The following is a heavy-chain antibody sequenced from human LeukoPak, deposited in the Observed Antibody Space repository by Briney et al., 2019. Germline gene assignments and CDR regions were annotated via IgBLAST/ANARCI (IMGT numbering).Heavy chain of an antibody. CDR3: ARIIAARQFDY. CDR2: IIPIFGTA. J-gene: IGHJ4*02. Sequence: SVTVSCKASGGTFSSYAISWVRQAPGQGLEWMGGIIPIFGTANYAQKFQGRVTITADKSTSTAYMELSSLRSEDTAVYYCARIIAARQFDYWGQGTLVTVSS. D-gene: IGHD6-6*01. CDR1: GGTFSSYA. V-gene: IGHV1-69*06.